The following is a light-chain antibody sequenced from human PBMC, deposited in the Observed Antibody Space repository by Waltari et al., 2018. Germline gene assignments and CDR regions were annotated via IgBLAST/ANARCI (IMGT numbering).Light chain of an antibody. CDR3: QAWAFTGV. V-gene: IGLV3-1*01. CDR1: NLGDKY. Sequence: SYELTQPPAVSVSPGQTASITCSGDNLGDKYVSWYQHKAGQSPILLSYKDNKRPSGIPDRFSGSTSGDTATLTISGTQVIDEADYYCQAWAFTGVFGTGTKFTVL. CDR2: KDN. J-gene: IGLJ1*01.